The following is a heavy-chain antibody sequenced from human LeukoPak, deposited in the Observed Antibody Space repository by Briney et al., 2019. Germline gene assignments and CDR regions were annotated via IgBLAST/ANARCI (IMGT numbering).Heavy chain of an antibody. CDR1: GYTFTGYY. V-gene: IGHV1-2*02. Sequence: GASVKVSCKASGYTFTGYYMHWVRQAPGQGLEWMGWINPNSGGTNYAQKFQGRVTMTRDTSISTAYMELSRLRSDDTAVYYCARATSLGYCSSTSCYSYYYYYMDVWGKGTTVTVSS. CDR3: ARATSLGYCSSTSCYSYYYYYMDV. D-gene: IGHD2-2*02. CDR2: INPNSGGT. J-gene: IGHJ6*03.